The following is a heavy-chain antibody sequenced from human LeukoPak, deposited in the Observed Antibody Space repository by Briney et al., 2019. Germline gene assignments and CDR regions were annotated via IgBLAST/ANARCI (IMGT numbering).Heavy chain of an antibody. J-gene: IGHJ4*02. CDR1: GDSFSSYF. V-gene: IGHV4-4*07. CDR3: AREITGTRGVDY. Sequence: SETLSLTCTVSGDSFSSYFWSWIRQPAGKGLEWIGRMYTSGITNSNPSLKSRVTMSVDTSKNQFSLNLTSVTAADTAVYCCAREITGTRGVDYWGQGILVTVSS. CDR2: MYTSGIT. D-gene: IGHD1-7*01.